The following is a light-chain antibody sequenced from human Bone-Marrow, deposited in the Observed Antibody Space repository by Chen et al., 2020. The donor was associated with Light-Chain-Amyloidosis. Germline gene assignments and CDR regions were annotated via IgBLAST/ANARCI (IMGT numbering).Light chain of an antibody. CDR1: DLPTKY. J-gene: IGLJ2*01. Sequence: SYELTQPPSVPVSPAQTARITCSGDDLPTKYAYWYQQKPGQAPVLVIHRDTERPSGSSERFTGSSSGTTATLTISGVQAEDEADYHCQSADSSGTYEVIFGGGTKLTVL. CDR2: RDT. V-gene: IGLV3-25*03. CDR3: QSADSSGTYEVI.